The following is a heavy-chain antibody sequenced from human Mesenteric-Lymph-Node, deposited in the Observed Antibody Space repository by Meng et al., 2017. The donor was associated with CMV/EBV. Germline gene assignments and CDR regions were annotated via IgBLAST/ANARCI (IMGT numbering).Heavy chain of an antibody. CDR1: GFTFSSYG. J-gene: IGHJ5*02. D-gene: IGHD3-3*01. Sequence: GESLKISCAASGFTFSSYGMHWVRQAPGKGLEWVANIKEDGTQKCYVDSVEGRFTISRDNGKNSLYLQMNSVRVGDTAVYYCATNYDFWSGYTFDPRGQGTLVTVSS. CDR2: IKEDGTQK. CDR3: ATNYDFWSGYTFDP. V-gene: IGHV3-7*01.